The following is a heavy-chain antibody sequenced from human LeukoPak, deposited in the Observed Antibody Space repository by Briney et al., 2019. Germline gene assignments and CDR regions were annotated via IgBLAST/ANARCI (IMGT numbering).Heavy chain of an antibody. CDR1: RFTLQDYD. Sequence: GGSLRLSCAASRFTLQDYDMHWVREVPGKGLEGISSISWNSATIDYADSVKGRFTISRDNDENSLYLQIHRPEVYDSALYYCVSGSCRGGCSDFGLWGKGTLVTVSS. J-gene: IGHJ4*02. CDR2: ISWNSATI. CDR3: VSGSCRGGCSDFGL. D-gene: IGHD3-16*01. V-gene: IGHV3-9*01.